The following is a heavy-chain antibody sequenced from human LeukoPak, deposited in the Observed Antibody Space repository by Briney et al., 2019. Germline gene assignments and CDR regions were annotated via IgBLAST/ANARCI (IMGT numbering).Heavy chain of an antibody. CDR3: ARGSGDH. Sequence: GGSLRLSCAASGFSFSSYWMCWVRQAPGKGLVCVSRINSDGSTTTYADSVKGRFSISRDNSKNTLYLQMTSLRAEDTAVYYCARGSGDHSGQGTLVTVSS. D-gene: IGHD2-21*01. J-gene: IGHJ4*02. CDR1: GFSFSSYW. CDR2: INSDGSTT. V-gene: IGHV3-74*03.